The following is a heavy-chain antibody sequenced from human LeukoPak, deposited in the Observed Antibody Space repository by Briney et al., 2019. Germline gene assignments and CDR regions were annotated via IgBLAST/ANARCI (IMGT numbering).Heavy chain of an antibody. V-gene: IGHV3-30*04. CDR1: GFIFSNYP. Sequence: GGSLRLSCAASGFIFSNYPMHWVRQSPGKELEWVAVVSNDGNKTNYAQSVRGRFSISRDNSKNMMYLQMSSLRPEDTAMYFCTDILRLWGQGSLVTVSA. D-gene: IGHD3-9*01. CDR2: VSNDGNKT. CDR3: TDILRL. J-gene: IGHJ4*02.